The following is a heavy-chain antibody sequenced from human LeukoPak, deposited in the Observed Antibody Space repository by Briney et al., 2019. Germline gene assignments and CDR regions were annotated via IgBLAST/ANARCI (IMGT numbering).Heavy chain of an antibody. Sequence: SETLSLTCTVSGGSISSYYWSWIRQPPGKGLEWIGYIYTSGCTNYNPSLKSRVTISVDTSKNQFSLKLSSVTAADTAVYYCARLMGFTAVVTPWYFDYWGQGTLVTVSS. CDR2: IYTSGCT. V-gene: IGHV4-4*09. D-gene: IGHD4-23*01. J-gene: IGHJ4*02. CDR3: ARLMGFTAVVTPWYFDY. CDR1: GGSISSYY.